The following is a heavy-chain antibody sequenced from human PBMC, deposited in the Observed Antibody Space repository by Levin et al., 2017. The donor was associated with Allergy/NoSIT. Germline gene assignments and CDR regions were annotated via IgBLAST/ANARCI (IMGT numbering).Heavy chain of an antibody. CDR3: ARFTYCSGGSCPWAFDI. Sequence: GASVKVSCKASGYTFTGYYMHWVRQAPGQGLEWMGWINPNSGGTNYAQKFQGRVTMTRDTSISTAYMELSRLRSDDTAVYYCARFTYCSGGSCPWAFDIWGQGTMVTVSS. V-gene: IGHV1-2*02. D-gene: IGHD2-15*01. J-gene: IGHJ3*02. CDR1: GYTFTGYY. CDR2: INPNSGGT.